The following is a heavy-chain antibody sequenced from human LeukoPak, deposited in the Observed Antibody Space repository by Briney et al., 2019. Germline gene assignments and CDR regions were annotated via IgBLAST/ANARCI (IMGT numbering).Heavy chain of an antibody. CDR2: INHSGST. J-gene: IGHJ6*02. CDR3: ARGLVVVAASPYYYYGMDV. CDR1: GGSFSGYY. Sequence: SETLSLTCAVYGGSFSGYYWSWIRQPPGRGLEWIGEINHSGSTNYNPPLKSRVTISVDTSKNQFSLKLSSVTAADTAVYYCARGLVVVAASPYYYYGMDVWGQGTTVTVSS. V-gene: IGHV4-34*01. D-gene: IGHD2-15*01.